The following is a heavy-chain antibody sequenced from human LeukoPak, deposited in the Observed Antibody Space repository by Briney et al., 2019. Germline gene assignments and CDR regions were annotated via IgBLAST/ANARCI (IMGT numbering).Heavy chain of an antibody. CDR3: AKDRSITMVRGVIIVPYYYGMDV. CDR1: GFTFSSYV. CDR2: ISGSGGST. D-gene: IGHD3-10*01. V-gene: IGHV3-23*01. Sequence: GGSLRLSCAASGFTFSSYVMSWVRQAPGKGLEWVSAISGSGGSTYYADSVKGRFTISRDNSKNTLYLQMNSLRAEDTAVYYCAKDRSITMVRGVIIVPYYYGMDVWGKGTTVTVSS. J-gene: IGHJ6*04.